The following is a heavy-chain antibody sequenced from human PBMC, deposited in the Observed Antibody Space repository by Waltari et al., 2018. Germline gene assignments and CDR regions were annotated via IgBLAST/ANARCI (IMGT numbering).Heavy chain of an antibody. J-gene: IGHJ4*02. Sequence: GRFTISRDNAKNTLYLQMNSLRAEDTAVYYCARNIQAAAWGQGTVVTVSS. CDR3: ARNIQAAA. D-gene: IGHD2-2*01. V-gene: IGHV3-74*01.